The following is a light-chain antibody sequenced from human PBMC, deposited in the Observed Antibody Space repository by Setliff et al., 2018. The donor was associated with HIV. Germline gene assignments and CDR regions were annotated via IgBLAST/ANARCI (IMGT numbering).Light chain of an antibody. Sequence: QSALAQPASVSGAPGQSLIIYCTGTSSAVGVYDYVSWYQQHPDKDPKLFIFDVSNRPSGVSNRFSGSKSGNTASLTISGLQAEDEADYYCSSYTSSSTLEVFGGGTKVTVL. V-gene: IGLV2-14*03. CDR1: SSAVGVYDY. J-gene: IGLJ2*01. CDR2: DVS. CDR3: SSYTSSSTLEV.